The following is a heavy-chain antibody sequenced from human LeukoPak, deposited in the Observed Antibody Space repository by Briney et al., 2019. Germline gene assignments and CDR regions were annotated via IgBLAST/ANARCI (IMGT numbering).Heavy chain of an antibody. CDR2: INPNSGVT. J-gene: IGHJ4*02. D-gene: IGHD4-11*01. CDR3: ARAHMTTVTLGDY. Sequence: ASVKVSCKASGYTLTGYYIHWVRQAPGQGLEWMGWINPNSGVTNYAQKFQGRVTLTRDTPISTAYMEVSRLRSDDTAVYYCARAHMTTVTLGDYWGQGTLVTVPS. V-gene: IGHV1-2*02. CDR1: GYTLTGYY.